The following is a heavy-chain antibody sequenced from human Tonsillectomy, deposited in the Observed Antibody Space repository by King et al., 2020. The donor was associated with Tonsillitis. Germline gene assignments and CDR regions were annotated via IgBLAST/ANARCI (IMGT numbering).Heavy chain of an antibody. Sequence: VQLVESGGGLIQPGGSLRLSCAASGFPVSSNYMSWVRQAPGQGLEWVSLLYSEGTTYYAHSVRGRFTISRDNSKNTLYLQMNSLRAEDTAVYYCARGTRPGYFQHWGQGTLVTVSS. J-gene: IGHJ1*01. CDR1: GFPVSSNY. CDR3: ARGTRPGYFQH. CDR2: LYSEGTT. V-gene: IGHV3-53*01.